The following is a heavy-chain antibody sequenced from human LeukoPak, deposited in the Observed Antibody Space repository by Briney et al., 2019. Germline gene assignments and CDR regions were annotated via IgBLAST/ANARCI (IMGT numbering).Heavy chain of an antibody. J-gene: IGHJ4*02. Sequence: ASVKVSCKXSGYTFTGYYMHWVRQAPGQGLEWMGWINPNSGGTNYAQKFRGRVTMTRDTSISTAYMELSRLRSDDTAVYYCAREISDGTFDYWGQGTLVTVSS. V-gene: IGHV1-2*02. CDR1: GYTFTGYY. D-gene: IGHD5-18*01. CDR2: INPNSGGT. CDR3: AREISDGTFDY.